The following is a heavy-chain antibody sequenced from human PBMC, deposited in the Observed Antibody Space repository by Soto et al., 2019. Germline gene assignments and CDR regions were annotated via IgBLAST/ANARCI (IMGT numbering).Heavy chain of an antibody. CDR3: ARGLYSSSSWGYFDY. J-gene: IGHJ4*02. V-gene: IGHV3-30-3*01. Sequence: GGSLILSCASSGFPFISYSMHLVRPAPGKGLEWVAVISYDGSNKYYADSVKGRFTISRDNSKNTLYLQMNSLRAEDTAVYYCARGLYSSSSWGYFDYWGQGTRVNVSA. CDR2: ISYDGSNK. D-gene: IGHD6-6*01. CDR1: GFPFISYS.